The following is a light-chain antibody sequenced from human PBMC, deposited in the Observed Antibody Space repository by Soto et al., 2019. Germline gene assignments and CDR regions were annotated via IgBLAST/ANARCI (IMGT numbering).Light chain of an antibody. CDR1: SSDVGSHNF. CDR3: CSYAGTTTWV. Sequence: QSALTQPASVSGSPGQSITISCTGTSSDVGSHNFVSWYQQRPGKAPKLMIFEVTKRPSGVSSRFSASMSGNTASLTISGVQAEDEADYYCCSYAGTTTWVFGGGTKLTVL. V-gene: IGLV2-23*02. J-gene: IGLJ2*01. CDR2: EVT.